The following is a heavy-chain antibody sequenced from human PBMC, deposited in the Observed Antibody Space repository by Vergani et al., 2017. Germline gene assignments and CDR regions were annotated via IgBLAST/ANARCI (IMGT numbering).Heavy chain of an antibody. V-gene: IGHV3-9*01. J-gene: IGHJ4*02. CDR1: GFTFDDYA. D-gene: IGHD2-2*01. CDR3: AKDGGCSSTSCCFVDY. CDR2: ISWNSGSI. Sequence: EVQLVESGGGLVQPGRSLRLSCAASGFTFDDYAMHWVRQAPGKGLEWVSGISWNSGSIGYADSVKGRFTISRDNAKNSLYLQMNSLRAEDTALYYCAKDGGCSSTSCCFVDYWGQGTLVTVSS.